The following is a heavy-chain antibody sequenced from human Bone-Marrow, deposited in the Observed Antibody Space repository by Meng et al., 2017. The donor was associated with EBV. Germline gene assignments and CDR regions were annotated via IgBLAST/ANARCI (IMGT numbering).Heavy chain of an antibody. CDR2: IYYSGST. CDR3: ARGSMLRGVITWFGP. CDR1: GGSISSGGYF. J-gene: IGHJ5*02. Sequence: QVQLQGSGPGLVKPSPTLSLTCAVSGGSISSGGYFWSWIRQPPGKGLEWIGYIYYSGSTYYNPSLKSRVTISVDTSKNQFSLKLSSVTATDTAVYYCARGSMLRGVITWFGPWGQGTLVTVSS. V-gene: IGHV4-30-4*01. D-gene: IGHD3-10*01.